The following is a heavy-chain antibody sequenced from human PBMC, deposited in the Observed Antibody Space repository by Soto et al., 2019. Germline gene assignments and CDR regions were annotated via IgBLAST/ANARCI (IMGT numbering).Heavy chain of an antibody. J-gene: IGHJ5*02. D-gene: IGHD6-6*01. CDR2: IYYSGST. CDR3: ARGQGYSSSVGYWFDP. CDR1: GGSISSGGYY. V-gene: IGHV4-31*03. Sequence: QVQLQESGPGLVKPSQTLSLTCTVSGGSISSGGYYWSWIRQHPGKGLEWIGYIYYSGSTYYNPSLKSRVTRAVDTSKNQFSLKLSSVTAADTAVYYCARGQGYSSSVGYWFDPWGQGTLVTVSS.